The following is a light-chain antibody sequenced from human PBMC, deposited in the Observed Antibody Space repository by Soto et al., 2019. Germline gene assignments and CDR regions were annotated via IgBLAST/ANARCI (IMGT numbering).Light chain of an antibody. CDR1: SSDVGGSNY. J-gene: IGLJ1*01. V-gene: IGLV2-8*01. Sequence: QSALTQPPSASGSPGQSVTISCTGTSSDVGGSNYVSWYQQHPGKAPKLMIYEVNKRPSGVPDRFSGSKSGNTASLTVSGLQAEDEADYYCSSYGGSNNYVFGTGTKVNVL. CDR2: EVN. CDR3: SSYGGSNNYV.